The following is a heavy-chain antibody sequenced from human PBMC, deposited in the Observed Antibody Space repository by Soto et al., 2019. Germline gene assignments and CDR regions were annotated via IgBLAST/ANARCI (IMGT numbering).Heavy chain of an antibody. CDR3: ARVTYYYDSSGYFPRWFDP. J-gene: IGHJ5*02. CDR2: TYYSGST. CDR1: GGSISSGGYY. Sequence: TSETLSLTCTVSGGSISSGGYYWSWIRQHPGKGLEWIGYTYYSGSTYYNQSLKSRVTISVDTSKNQFSLKLSSVTAADTAVYYCARVTYYYDSSGYFPRWFDPWGQGTLVTVSS. D-gene: IGHD3-22*01. V-gene: IGHV4-31*03.